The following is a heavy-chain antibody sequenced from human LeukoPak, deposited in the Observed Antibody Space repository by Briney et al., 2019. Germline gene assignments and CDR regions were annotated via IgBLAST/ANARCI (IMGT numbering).Heavy chain of an antibody. CDR2: IIPIFGTA. J-gene: IGHJ3*02. Sequence: GASVEVSCKASGGTFSSYAISWVRQAPGQGLEWMGGIIPIFGTANYAQKFQGRVTITADESTSTAYMELSSLRSEDTAVYYCASHSGYYDILTGYQDAFDIWGQGTMVTVSS. D-gene: IGHD3-9*01. V-gene: IGHV1-69*13. CDR1: GGTFSSYA. CDR3: ASHSGYYDILTGYQDAFDI.